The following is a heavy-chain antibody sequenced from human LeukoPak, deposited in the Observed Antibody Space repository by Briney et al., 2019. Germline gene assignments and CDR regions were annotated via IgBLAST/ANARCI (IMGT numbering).Heavy chain of an antibody. V-gene: IGHV3-23*01. CDR1: AFTFSNNA. Sequence: SRGSLRLSCAASAFTFSNNAMSWVRQAPGKGLEWVSGISASGGNTYYADSVKGRFTISRDNSKDTLYLQMNSLRPEDTAVYYCAKGVVAATNAAYYGMDVWGQGTTVTVSS. J-gene: IGHJ6*02. CDR2: ISASGGNT. D-gene: IGHD2-15*01. CDR3: AKGVVAATNAAYYGMDV.